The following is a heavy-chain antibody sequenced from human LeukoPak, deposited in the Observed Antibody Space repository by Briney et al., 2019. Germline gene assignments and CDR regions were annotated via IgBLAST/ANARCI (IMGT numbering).Heavy chain of an antibody. D-gene: IGHD3-10*01. V-gene: IGHV3-7*01. CDR1: GFTLSTSW. CDR3: ARGGLTAGFDC. Sequence: GGSLRLSCTAAGFTLSTSWMTWVRQAPGKGLEWVTNINRPRSQTDYMDSVKGRFTISRDRANDILYLQMNSLRAEDTAVYYCARGGLTAGFDCWGQGTLVTMSS. J-gene: IGHJ4*02. CDR2: INRPRSQT.